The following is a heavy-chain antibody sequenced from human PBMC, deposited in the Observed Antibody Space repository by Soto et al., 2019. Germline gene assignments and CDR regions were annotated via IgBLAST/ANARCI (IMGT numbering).Heavy chain of an antibody. D-gene: IGHD1-1*01. CDR1: GGSISSGGYS. CDR3: ARWPQLQPRFDY. J-gene: IGHJ4*02. CDR2: IYHSGST. Sequence: SETLSITCAVSGGSISSGGYSWSWIRQPPGKGLEWIGYIYHSGSTYYNPSLKSRVTISVDRSKNQFSLKLSSVTAADTAVYYCARWPQLQPRFDYWGQGTLVTVSS. V-gene: IGHV4-30-2*01.